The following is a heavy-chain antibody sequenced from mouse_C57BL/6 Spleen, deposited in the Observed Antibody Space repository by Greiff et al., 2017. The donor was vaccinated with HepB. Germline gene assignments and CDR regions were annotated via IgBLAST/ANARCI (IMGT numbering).Heavy chain of an antibody. V-gene: IGHV2-6*01. Sequence: VMLVESGPGLVAPSQSLSITCTVSGFSLTSYGVDWVRQSPGKGLEWLGVIWGVGSTNYNSALKSRLSISKDNSKSQVFLKMNSLQTDDTAMYYCASQLSTGGFAYWGQGTLVTVSA. J-gene: IGHJ3*01. CDR2: IWGVGST. D-gene: IGHD4-1*02. CDR3: ASQLSTGGFAY. CDR1: GFSLTSYG.